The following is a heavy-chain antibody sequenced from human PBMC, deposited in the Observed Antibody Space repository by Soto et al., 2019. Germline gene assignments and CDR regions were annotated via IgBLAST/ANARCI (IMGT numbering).Heavy chain of an antibody. D-gene: IGHD4-17*01. Sequence: GGSLRLSCAASGFTFSDYYMSWIRQAPGKGLEWVSYISSSGSTIYYADSVKGRFTISRDNAKNSLYLQMHSLRAEDTAVYYCAREIRDYYYYYMDVWGKGTTVTVSS. J-gene: IGHJ6*03. V-gene: IGHV3-11*01. CDR3: AREIRDYYYYYMDV. CDR1: GFTFSDYY. CDR2: ISSSGSTI.